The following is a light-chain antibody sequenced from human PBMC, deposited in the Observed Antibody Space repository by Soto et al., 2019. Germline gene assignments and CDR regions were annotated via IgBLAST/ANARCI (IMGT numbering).Light chain of an antibody. CDR1: TGAVTSGSY. J-gene: IGLJ2*01. V-gene: IGLV7-43*01. CDR2: STG. CDR3: LLYYGDSHLVV. Sequence: QTVVTQEPSLTVSPGGTVTLTCASSTGAVTSGSYPSWFQQKPGQAPRALIYSTGDKHPWTPARFSASLLGDKAALTLSGVQAEDEGDYYCLLYYGDSHLVVFGGGTKLTVL.